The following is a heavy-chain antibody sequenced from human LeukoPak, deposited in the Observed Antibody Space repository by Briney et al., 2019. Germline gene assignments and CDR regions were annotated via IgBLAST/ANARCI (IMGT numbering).Heavy chain of an antibody. D-gene: IGHD2-15*01. Sequence: HTGGSLRLSCAASGFTFSSYAMSWVRQAPGKGLEWVSAISGSGGSTYYADSVKGRFTISRDNSKNTLYLQMNSLRAEDTAVYYCAKTRYCSGGSCLDFDYWGQGALVTVSS. CDR2: ISGSGGST. J-gene: IGHJ4*02. CDR3: AKTRYCSGGSCLDFDY. CDR1: GFTFSSYA. V-gene: IGHV3-23*01.